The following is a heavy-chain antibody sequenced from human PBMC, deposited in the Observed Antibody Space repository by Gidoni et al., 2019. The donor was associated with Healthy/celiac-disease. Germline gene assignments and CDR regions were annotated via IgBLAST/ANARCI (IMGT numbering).Heavy chain of an antibody. D-gene: IGHD6-6*01. CDR3: AREGAAARPDPFDY. CDR1: GGSFSGYY. Sequence: QVQLQQWGAGLLKPSETLSLTCAVYGGSFSGYYWSWIRQPPGKGLEWIGEINHSGSTNYNPSLKSRVTISVDTSKNQFSLKLSSVTAADTAVYYCAREGAAARPDPFDYWGQGTLVTVSS. CDR2: INHSGST. V-gene: IGHV4-34*01. J-gene: IGHJ4*02.